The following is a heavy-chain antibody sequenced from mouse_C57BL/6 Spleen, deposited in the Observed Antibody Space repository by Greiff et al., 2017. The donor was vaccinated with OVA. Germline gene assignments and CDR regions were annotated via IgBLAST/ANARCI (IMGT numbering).Heavy chain of an antibody. CDR2: IYPRSGNT. V-gene: IGHV1-81*01. CDR1: GYTFTSYG. CDR3: ASRDY. J-gene: IGHJ2*01. Sequence: VKLVESGAELARPGASVKLSCKASGYTFTSYGISWVKQRTGQGLEWIGEIYPRSGNTYYNEKFKGKATLTADKSSSTAYMELRSLTSEDSAVYFCASRDYWGQGTTLTVSS.